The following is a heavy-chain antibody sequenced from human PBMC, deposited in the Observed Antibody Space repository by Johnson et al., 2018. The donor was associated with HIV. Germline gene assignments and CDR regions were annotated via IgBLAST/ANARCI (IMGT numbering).Heavy chain of an antibody. Sequence: EQLVESGGGLVQPGGSLRLSCAASGFTFSNYAMSWVRQAPGKGLEWVSSISDTSGATDYADSVKGRFTISRDNSKNTLYLQMNSLRVDDTAVYFCAKQGSDPPLWGQGTMVTVSS. CDR1: GFTFSNYA. CDR2: ISDTSGAT. J-gene: IGHJ3*01. CDR3: AKQGSDPPL. V-gene: IGHV3-23*04.